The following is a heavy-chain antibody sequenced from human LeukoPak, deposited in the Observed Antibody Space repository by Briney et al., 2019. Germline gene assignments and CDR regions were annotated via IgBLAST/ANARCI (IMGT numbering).Heavy chain of an antibody. V-gene: IGHV3-23*01. J-gene: IGHJ4*02. CDR1: GFTFSTYA. Sequence: GGSLRLSCTASGFTFSTYAENWVRHAPGEGLEWISAISSSGGTTYYAGSVKGRFSISRDNSKKTLYLRMNSLRAEDTAIYYCAKDRNAWPTNFDSWGQGTLVTVSA. CDR3: AKDRNAWPTNFDS. D-gene: IGHD5-24*01. CDR2: ISSSGGTT.